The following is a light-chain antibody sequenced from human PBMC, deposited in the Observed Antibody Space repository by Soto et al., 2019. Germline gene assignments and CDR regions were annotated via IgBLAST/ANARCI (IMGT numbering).Light chain of an antibody. Sequence: QSALTQPASVSGSPGQSITISCTGTSSDVGSYNLVSWYQQHPGKAPKLMIYEVSKRPSGVSNRCSGSKSGNTASLTISVLQAEDEADYYCCSYAGSHVVFGGGTKLTVL. CDR1: SSDVGSYNL. CDR2: EVS. V-gene: IGLV2-23*02. J-gene: IGLJ2*01. CDR3: CSYAGSHVV.